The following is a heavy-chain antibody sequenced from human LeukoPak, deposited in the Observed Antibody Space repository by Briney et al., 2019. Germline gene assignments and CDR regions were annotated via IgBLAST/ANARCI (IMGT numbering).Heavy chain of an antibody. CDR1: GFTFSSYG. CDR2: IWYDGSNK. CDR3: AKGSNYYDSSGYYH. Sequence: GGSLRLSCAASGFTFSSYGMRWVRQAPGKGLEWVAVIWYDGSNKYYADSVKGRFTISRDNSKNTLYLQMNSLRAEDTAVYYCAKGSNYYDSSGYYHWGQGTLVTVSS. D-gene: IGHD3-22*01. J-gene: IGHJ5*02. V-gene: IGHV3-33*06.